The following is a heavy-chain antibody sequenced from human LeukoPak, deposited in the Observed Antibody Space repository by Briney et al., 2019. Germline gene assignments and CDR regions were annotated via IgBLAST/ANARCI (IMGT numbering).Heavy chain of an antibody. Sequence: TSETLSLTCTVSGGPISTPYWGWIRQPPGEGLEWIGYLDHSGTTNRNPSLKSRVTISVDTSKNQFSLKLTSVTAADTAVYYCARLYCYAGSCYAGLDHWGQGTLVTVSS. CDR1: GGPISTPY. D-gene: IGHD3-22*01. CDR2: LDHSGTT. CDR3: ARLYCYAGSCYAGLDH. V-gene: IGHV4-59*08. J-gene: IGHJ4*02.